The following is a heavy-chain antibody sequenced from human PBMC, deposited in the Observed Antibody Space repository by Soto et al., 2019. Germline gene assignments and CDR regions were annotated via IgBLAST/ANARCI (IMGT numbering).Heavy chain of an antibody. CDR3: ARDLTRESTTDYFDI. Sequence: EVLLVQSGGGLARPGGSLRLSCGASGFTFSASSMNWVRQAPGKGLEGVSSISSSGRKIYYADSVKGRFTISRDNAKNSLYLHMNGLTPADTAVYYCARDLTRESTTDYFDIWSQGSLVTVSS. CDR2: ISSSGRKI. J-gene: IGHJ4*02. V-gene: IGHV3-21*02. CDR1: GFTFSASS. D-gene: IGHD1-1*01.